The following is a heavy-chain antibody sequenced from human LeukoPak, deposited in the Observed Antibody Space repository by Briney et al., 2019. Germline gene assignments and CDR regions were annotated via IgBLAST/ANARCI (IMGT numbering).Heavy chain of an antibody. D-gene: IGHD3-10*01. V-gene: IGHV3-21*01. CDR2: ISSSSSYI. Sequence: GGSLRLSCAASGFTFSSYSMNWDRQAPGKGLEWVSSISSSSSYIYYADSVKGRFTISRDNAKNSLYLQMNSLRAEDTAVYYRARAVLLWFGELYYFDYWGQGTLVTVSS. CDR3: ARAVLLWFGELYYFDY. CDR1: GFTFSSYS. J-gene: IGHJ4*02.